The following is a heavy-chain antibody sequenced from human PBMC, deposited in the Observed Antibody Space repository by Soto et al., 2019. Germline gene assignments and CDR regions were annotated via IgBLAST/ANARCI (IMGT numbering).Heavy chain of an antibody. J-gene: IGHJ4*02. Sequence: SVKLSCKTSGYTFTSYGISWLRRAHGKGLEWMGWISVYNGNTNYAQKLQGRVTMTTDTSTSTAYMELRSLRSDDTAVYYCARVYDFWSGYSNPFDYWGQGTPVTVSS. D-gene: IGHD3-3*01. CDR1: GYTFTSYG. CDR3: ARVYDFWSGYSNPFDY. V-gene: IGHV1-18*01. CDR2: ISVYNGNT.